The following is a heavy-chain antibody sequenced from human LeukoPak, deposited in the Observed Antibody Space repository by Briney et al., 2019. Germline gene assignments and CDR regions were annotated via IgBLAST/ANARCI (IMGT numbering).Heavy chain of an antibody. J-gene: IGHJ4*02. CDR2: INHSGST. Sequence: PGGSLRLSCAASGFTFSNAWMSWIRQPPGKGLEWIGEINHSGSTNYNPSLKSRVTISVDTSKNQFSLKLSSVTAADTAVYYCAIKTRGRKNQFDYWGQGTLVTVSS. D-gene: IGHD1-14*01. CDR1: GFTFSNAW. V-gene: IGHV4-34*08. CDR3: AIKTRGRKNQFDY.